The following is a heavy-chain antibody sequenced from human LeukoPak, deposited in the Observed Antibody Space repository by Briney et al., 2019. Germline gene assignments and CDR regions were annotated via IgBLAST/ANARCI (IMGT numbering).Heavy chain of an antibody. CDR3: ARGHTMIVVGDY. V-gene: IGHV3-21*01. D-gene: IGHD3-22*01. CDR2: ISSSSSYI. Sequence: PGGSLRLSCAASGFTFSSYSMNWVRQAPGKGLEWVSPISSSSSYIYYADSVKGRFTISRDNSKNTLYLQMNSLRAEDTAVYYCARGHTMIVVGDYWGQGTLVTVSS. CDR1: GFTFSSYS. J-gene: IGHJ4*02.